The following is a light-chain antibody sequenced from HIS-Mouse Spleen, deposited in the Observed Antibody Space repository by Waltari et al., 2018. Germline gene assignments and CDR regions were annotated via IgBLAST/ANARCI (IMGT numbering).Light chain of an antibody. CDR3: QQLNSYPPT. CDR1: QGFRSY. CDR2: AAS. Sequence: DLAFTQSPSFLSASVGVIFTITCRASQGFRSYLAWYQQKPGKAPKLLIYAASTLQSGVPSRFSGSGSGTEFTLTISSLQPEDFATYYCQQLNSYPPTFGQGTKVEIK. J-gene: IGKJ1*01. V-gene: IGKV1-9*01.